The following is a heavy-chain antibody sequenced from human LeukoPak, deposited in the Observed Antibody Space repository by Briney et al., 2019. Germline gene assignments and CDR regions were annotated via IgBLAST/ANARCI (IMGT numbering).Heavy chain of an antibody. D-gene: IGHD5-18*01. Sequence: NPSQTLSLTCAVSGGSISSGGYSWSWIRQPPGKGLEWIGYIYHSGSTYYNPSLKSRVTISVDRSKNQLSLKLSSVTAADTAVYYCARGVIQLWLPYFDYWGQGTLVTVSS. CDR1: GGSISSGGYS. CDR3: ARGVIQLWLPYFDY. CDR2: IYHSGST. V-gene: IGHV4-30-2*01. J-gene: IGHJ4*02.